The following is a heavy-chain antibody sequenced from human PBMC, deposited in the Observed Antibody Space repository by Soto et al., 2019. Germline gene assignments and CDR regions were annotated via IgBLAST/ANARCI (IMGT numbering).Heavy chain of an antibody. Sequence: ASVKVSCKASGYTFTGYYMHWVRQAPGQGLEWMGWINPNSGGTNYAQKYQGWVTMTRDTSISTAYMEQSRLRSDNTAVYYYARELVREYYYYGMDVWGQGTTVTVSS. D-gene: IGHD6-13*01. J-gene: IGHJ6*02. CDR3: ARELVREYYYYGMDV. V-gene: IGHV1-2*04. CDR2: INPNSGGT. CDR1: GYTFTGYY.